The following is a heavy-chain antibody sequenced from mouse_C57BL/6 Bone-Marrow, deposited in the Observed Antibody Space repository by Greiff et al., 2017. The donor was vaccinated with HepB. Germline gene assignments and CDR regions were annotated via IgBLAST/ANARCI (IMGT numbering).Heavy chain of an antibody. CDR1: GFNIKDDY. J-gene: IGHJ2*01. V-gene: IGHV14-4*01. D-gene: IGHD1-3*01. Sequence: VQLKESGAELVRPGASVKLSCTASGFNIKDDYMHWVKQRPEQGLEWIGWIDPENGDTEYASKFQGKATITAATSSNTAYLQLSSLTSEDTAVYYCTTMSGSYFDYWGQGTTLTVSS. CDR3: TTMSGSYFDY. CDR2: IDPENGDT.